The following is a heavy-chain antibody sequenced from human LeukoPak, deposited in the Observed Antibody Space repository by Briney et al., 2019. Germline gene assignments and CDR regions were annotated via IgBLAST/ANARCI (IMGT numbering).Heavy chain of an antibody. CDR1: GGSISSGSYY. D-gene: IGHD4-17*01. CDR2: IYTSRST. V-gene: IGHV4-61*02. CDR3: ARDPDGDYAYFDY. J-gene: IGHJ4*02. Sequence: SQTLSLTCTVSGGSISSGSYYWSWIRQPAGKGLEWIGRIYTSRSTNYNPSLKSRVTISVDTSKNQFSLKLSSVTAADTAVYYCARDPDGDYAYFDYWGQGTLVTVS.